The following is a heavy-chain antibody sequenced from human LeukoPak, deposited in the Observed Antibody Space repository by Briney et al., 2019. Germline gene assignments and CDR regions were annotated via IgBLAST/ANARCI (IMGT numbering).Heavy chain of an antibody. D-gene: IGHD1-26*01. CDR3: ARAGSGSYSHMDV. CDR1: GGSFSGYY. J-gene: IGHJ6*03. Sequence: SETLSLTCAVYGGSFSGYYWSWIRQPPGKGLEWIGEINHSGSTNYNPSLKSRVTISVDTSKNQFSLKLSSVTAADTAVYYCARAGSGSYSHMDVWGKGTTVTVSS. V-gene: IGHV4-34*01. CDR2: INHSGST.